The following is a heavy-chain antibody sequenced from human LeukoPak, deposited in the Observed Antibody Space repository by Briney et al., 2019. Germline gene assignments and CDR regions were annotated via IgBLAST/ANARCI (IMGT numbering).Heavy chain of an antibody. D-gene: IGHD2-15*01. J-gene: IGHJ4*02. CDR2: IYYNGST. V-gene: IGHV4-59*08. CDR3: ARRGGLYCSGGRCYHYYFDY. Sequence: SETLSLTCSVSGGSITSYYWSWIRQPPGKGLEWIGYIYYNGSTKYSPSLKSRVTISADTSENQFSLKLRSVTAADTAVYYCARRGGLYCSGGRCYHYYFDYWGQGTLVTVSS. CDR1: GGSITSYY.